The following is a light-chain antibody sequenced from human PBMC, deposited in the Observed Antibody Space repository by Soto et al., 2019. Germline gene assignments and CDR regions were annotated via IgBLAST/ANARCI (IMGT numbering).Light chain of an antibody. CDR1: QSVSSY. CDR3: QQFGTSRLT. CDR2: GAS. Sequence: EIVLTQSPATLSLSPWERATLSCRASQSVSSYLAWYQQKPGQAPRLLIYGASNRATGIPERFSGSGSGTDFTLTISRLEPEDFAMYYCQQFGTSRLTFGGGTKVDIK. J-gene: IGKJ4*01. V-gene: IGKV3-20*01.